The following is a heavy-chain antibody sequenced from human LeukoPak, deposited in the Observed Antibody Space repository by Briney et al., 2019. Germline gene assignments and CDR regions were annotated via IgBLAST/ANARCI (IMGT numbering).Heavy chain of an antibody. D-gene: IGHD5-18*01. CDR3: ARDPRVDTAMVYYYYGMDV. Sequence: PSETLSLTCAVPGGSISSSNWWSWVRQPPGKGLEWIGEIYHSGSTNYNPSLKSRVTISVDKSKNQFSLKLSSVTAADTAVYYCARDPRVDTAMVYYYYGMDVWGKGTTVTVSS. J-gene: IGHJ6*04. V-gene: IGHV4-4*02. CDR1: GGSISSSNW. CDR2: IYHSGST.